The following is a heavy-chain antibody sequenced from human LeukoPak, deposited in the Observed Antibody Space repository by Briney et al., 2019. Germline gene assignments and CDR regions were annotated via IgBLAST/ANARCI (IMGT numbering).Heavy chain of an antibody. CDR1: GFTFSSYE. D-gene: IGHD3-10*01. CDR2: ISSSGSTI. CDR3: ARYGLSSGIDY. J-gene: IGHJ4*02. Sequence: GGSLRLSCAASGFTFSSYEMNWVRQAPEKGLEWVSYISSSGSTIYYADSVKGRFTISRDNAKNSLYLQMNSLRAEDTAVYYCARYGLSSGIDYWGQGTLVTVSS. V-gene: IGHV3-48*03.